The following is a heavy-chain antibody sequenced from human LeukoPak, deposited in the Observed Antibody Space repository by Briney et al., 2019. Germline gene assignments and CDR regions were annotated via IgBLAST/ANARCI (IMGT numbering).Heavy chain of an antibody. CDR3: ARGRFVSGKYYFDY. V-gene: IGHV4-30-4*08. Sequence: PSQTLSLTCTVSGGSISSGDYYWSWIRQPPGKGLEWIGYIYYSGSTYYNPSLKSRVTMSVDTSKNQFSLKLSSVTAADTAVYYCARGRFVSGKYYFDYWGQGTLVTVSS. J-gene: IGHJ4*02. D-gene: IGHD3-10*01. CDR1: GGSISSGDYY. CDR2: IYYSGST.